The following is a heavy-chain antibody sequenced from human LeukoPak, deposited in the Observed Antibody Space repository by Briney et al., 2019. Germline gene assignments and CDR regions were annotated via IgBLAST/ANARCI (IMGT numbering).Heavy chain of an antibody. D-gene: IGHD2-21*01. V-gene: IGHV3-7*01. CDR1: GFTFSHYW. J-gene: IGHJ4*02. Sequence: PGGSLRLSCAASGFTFSHYWMSWVRRAQGKGLELVANRKHDGSQSEHVDSVKGRFTISRANAKNSLFLQMNSLRAEDTAVYFCARHSSRGAFEYWGQGTLVTVSS. CDR3: ARHSSRGAFEY. CDR2: RKHDGSQS.